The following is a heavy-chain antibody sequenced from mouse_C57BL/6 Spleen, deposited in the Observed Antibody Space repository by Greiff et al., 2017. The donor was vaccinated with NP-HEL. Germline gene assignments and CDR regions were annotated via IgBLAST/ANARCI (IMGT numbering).Heavy chain of an antibody. CDR2: IWSGGST. V-gene: IGHV2-2*01. CDR3: ARNWGDYDYDEDAMDY. J-gene: IGHJ4*01. D-gene: IGHD2-4*01. Sequence: VKLVESGPGLVQPSQSLSITCTVSGFSLTSYGVHWVRQSPGKGLEWLGVIWSGGSTDYNAAFISRLSISKDNSKSQVFFKMNSLQADDTAIYYCARNWGDYDYDEDAMDYWGQGTSVTVSS. CDR1: GFSLTSYG.